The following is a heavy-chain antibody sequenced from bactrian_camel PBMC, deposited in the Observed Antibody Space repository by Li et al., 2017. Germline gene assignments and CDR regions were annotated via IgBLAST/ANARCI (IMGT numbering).Heavy chain of an antibody. J-gene: IGHJ4*01. CDR1: GASVRLYW. Sequence: HVQLGESGGGSVQAGGSLRLSCEASGASVRLYWMAWFRQAPGKEREAVAGIDSDGRSSYTDSVKGRFTISRDNVNNTLYLQVNNLTPEDTAMYYCAAGTFCTGWIRSPPIGRPLYWGQGTQVTVS. D-gene: IGHD1*01. CDR3: AAGTFCTGWIRSPPIGRPLY. V-gene: IGHV3S26*01. CDR2: IDSDGRS.